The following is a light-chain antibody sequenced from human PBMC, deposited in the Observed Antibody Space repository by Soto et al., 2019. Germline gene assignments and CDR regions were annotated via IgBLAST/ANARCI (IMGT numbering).Light chain of an antibody. Sequence: EIVLTQSPGTLSLSPGDRATLSCRASQTVRNNYLAWYQQKPGQAPRLLIYDASSRATGIPDRFSGGGSGTDFTLTISRLEPEDFAVYYCQQYGSSGTFGQGSKVDIK. CDR1: QTVRNNY. J-gene: IGKJ1*01. CDR3: QQYGSSGT. V-gene: IGKV3-20*01. CDR2: DAS.